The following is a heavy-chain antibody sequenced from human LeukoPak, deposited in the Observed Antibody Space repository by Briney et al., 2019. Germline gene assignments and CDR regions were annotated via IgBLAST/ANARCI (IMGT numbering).Heavy chain of an antibody. CDR2: IIPIFGTA. V-gene: IGHV1-69*13. J-gene: IGHJ4*02. Sequence: SVKVSCKASGGTFSSYAISWVRQAPGQGLEWMGGIIPIFGTANYAQKFQGRVTITADESTSTAYMELSSLRSEDTAVYYCARSWARDGYPLFDYWGQGTLVTVSS. D-gene: IGHD5-24*01. CDR3: ARSWARDGYPLFDY. CDR1: GGTFSSYA.